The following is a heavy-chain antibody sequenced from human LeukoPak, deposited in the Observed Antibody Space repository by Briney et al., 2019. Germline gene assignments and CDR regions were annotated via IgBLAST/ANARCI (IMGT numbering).Heavy chain of an antibody. D-gene: IGHD4-17*01. Sequence: GGSLRLSCAASGFTFDDYAMHWVRQAPGKGLEWVSGISWNSRSIGYADSVKGRFTISRGNAKNSLYLQMNSLRAEDMALYYCARDYGTWYFDLWVRGTLVTVSS. V-gene: IGHV3-9*03. CDR1: GFTFDDYA. CDR3: ARDYGTWYFDL. CDR2: ISWNSRSI. J-gene: IGHJ2*01.